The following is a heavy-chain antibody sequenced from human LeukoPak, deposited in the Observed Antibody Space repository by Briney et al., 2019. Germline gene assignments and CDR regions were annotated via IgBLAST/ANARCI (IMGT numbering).Heavy chain of an antibody. CDR2: IYTSGST. D-gene: IGHD2-15*01. CDR3: ARDNCSGGSCYSDY. Sequence: PSETLSLTCTVSGGSISSYYWSWIRQPPGKGLEWIGYIYTSGSTNYNPSLKSRVTISVDTSKNQFSLKLSAVTAADTAVYYCARDNCSGGSCYSDYWGQGTLVTVSS. CDR1: GGSISSYY. J-gene: IGHJ4*02. V-gene: IGHV4-4*09.